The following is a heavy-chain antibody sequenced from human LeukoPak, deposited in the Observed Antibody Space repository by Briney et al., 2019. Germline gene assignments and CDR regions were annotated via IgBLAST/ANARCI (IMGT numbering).Heavy chain of an antibody. J-gene: IGHJ6*02. Sequence: GGSLRLSCAASGFTFDDYAMHWVRQAPGKGLEWVSGISWNSGSIGYADSVKGRFTISRDNAKNSLYLQMNSLRAEDTALYYCAKDMSGLGMDYYYGMDVWGQGTTVTVSS. CDR2: ISWNSGSI. V-gene: IGHV3-9*01. CDR1: GFTFDDYA. CDR3: AKDMSGLGMDYYYGMDV. D-gene: IGHD3-3*01.